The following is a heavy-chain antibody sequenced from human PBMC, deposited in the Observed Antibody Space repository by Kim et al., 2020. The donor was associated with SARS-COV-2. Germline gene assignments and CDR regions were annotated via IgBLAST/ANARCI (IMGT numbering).Heavy chain of an antibody. Sequence: GSTYDADPVKGRFTISRDNSKNTLYLQMNSLRAEDTAVYYCARAYGSGSTWGQGTMVTVSS. V-gene: IGHV3-53*01. D-gene: IGHD3-10*01. CDR3: ARAYGSGST. J-gene: IGHJ3*01. CDR2: GST.